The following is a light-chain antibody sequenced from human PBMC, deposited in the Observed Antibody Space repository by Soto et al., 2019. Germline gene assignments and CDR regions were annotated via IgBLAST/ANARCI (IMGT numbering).Light chain of an antibody. V-gene: IGKV1-39*01. CDR3: QQSYNTLTWT. CDR1: QSISNS. Sequence: DIQMTQSPSSLSASVGDRVTITCRASQSISNSLNWYQQKPGKAPNLLIYAASSLQSGVPSRFSGSGSGTDFPLTISSLQPEDFATYYCQQSYNTLTWTCGQGTKVDIK. CDR2: AAS. J-gene: IGKJ1*01.